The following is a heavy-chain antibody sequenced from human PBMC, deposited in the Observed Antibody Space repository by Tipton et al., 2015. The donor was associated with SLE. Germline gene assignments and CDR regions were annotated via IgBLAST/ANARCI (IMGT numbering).Heavy chain of an antibody. Sequence: TLSLTCSVSGGSISGSYWSWIRQPPRKGLEWIGYIYYSGSTNYNPSLMSRVTISVDTSKNQFTLKLNSVTTADTAVYYCARQSYPGLVVYAHNWFDPWGQGTPVTVSS. J-gene: IGHJ5*02. CDR3: ARQSYPGLVVYAHNWFDP. CDR2: IYYSGST. V-gene: IGHV4-59*01. CDR1: GGSISGSY. D-gene: IGHD2-8*02.